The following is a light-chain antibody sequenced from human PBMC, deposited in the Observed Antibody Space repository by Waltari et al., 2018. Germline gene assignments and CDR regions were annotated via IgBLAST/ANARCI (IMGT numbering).Light chain of an antibody. CDR1: QGITSW. CDR3: QQYNSAPWT. V-gene: IGKV1-12*01. CDR2: KAS. Sequence: DIQLTQSPSSLSASVGDRVTITCRASQGITSWLAWYQQKPGKAPNLLIYKASSLQTGVPSRFSGSGSGTDFTLTISSLQPEDFATYYCQQYNSAPWTFGQGTKVEIK. J-gene: IGKJ1*01.